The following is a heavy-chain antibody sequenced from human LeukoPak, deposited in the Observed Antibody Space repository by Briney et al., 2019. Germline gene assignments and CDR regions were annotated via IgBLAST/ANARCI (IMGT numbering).Heavy chain of an antibody. Sequence: SETLSLTCAVSGVSISGSYYYWGWIRQPPGKGLEWIGNIYYSGSTYYNASLQSRVTISIDTSKNQFSLRLNSVTAADTAVYYCARNYGSGSFYYYYYMDVWGKGTTVTISS. J-gene: IGHJ6*03. CDR1: GVSISGSYYY. D-gene: IGHD3-10*01. V-gene: IGHV4-39*01. CDR2: IYYSGST. CDR3: ARNYGSGSFYYYYYMDV.